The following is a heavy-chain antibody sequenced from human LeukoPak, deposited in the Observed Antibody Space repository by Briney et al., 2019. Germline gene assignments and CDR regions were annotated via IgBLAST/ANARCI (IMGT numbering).Heavy chain of an antibody. CDR3: AKDLGYYYYGSGSYPPDY. J-gene: IGHJ4*02. Sequence: GGSLRLSCAASGFTFGIYAMSWVRQAPGKGLEWVSGISGSASTYYADSVKGRFTISRDNSKNTLYLQMNSLRAEDTAVYYCAKDLGYYYYGSGSYPPDYWGQGTLVTVSS. D-gene: IGHD3-10*01. V-gene: IGHV3-23*01. CDR1: GFTFGIYA. CDR2: ISGSAST.